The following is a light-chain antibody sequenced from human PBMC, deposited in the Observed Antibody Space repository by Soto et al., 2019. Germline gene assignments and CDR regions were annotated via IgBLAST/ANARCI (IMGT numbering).Light chain of an antibody. J-gene: IGKJ1*01. CDR1: QSLVYTDGNTY. Sequence: DVVMTQSPLSLPVTLGQPASISCRSSQSLVYTDGNTYLSWFQQRTGQPPRRLIYKVSNRDSGAPDRCRGSGSGNEFTLKISRVEAEDVGVYYCMQGTRWPSWTFGQGTKVEIK. CDR3: MQGTRWPSWT. CDR2: KVS. V-gene: IGKV2-30*01.